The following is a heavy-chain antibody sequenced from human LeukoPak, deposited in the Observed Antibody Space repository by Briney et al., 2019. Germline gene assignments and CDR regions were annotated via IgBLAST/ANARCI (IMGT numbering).Heavy chain of an antibody. V-gene: IGHV4-39*07. Sequence: PSETLSLTCTVSGGSISSGSYYWGWIRQPPGKGLEWIGSIYYSGSTYYNPSLKSRVTISVDTSKNQFSLKLSSVTAADTAVYYCARDGGYCTSTSCSSNWLDPWGQGTLVTVSS. D-gene: IGHD2-2*01. CDR3: ARDGGYCTSTSCSSNWLDP. CDR2: IYYSGST. J-gene: IGHJ5*02. CDR1: GGSISSGSYY.